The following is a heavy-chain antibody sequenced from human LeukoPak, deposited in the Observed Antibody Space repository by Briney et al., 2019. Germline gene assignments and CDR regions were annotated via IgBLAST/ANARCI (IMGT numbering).Heavy chain of an antibody. Sequence: SVKVSCKASGYTFTSYGISWVRQAPGQGLEWMGGIIPIFGTANYAQKFQGRVTITADEATSTAYMELSSLRSEDTAVYYCARDYGGNSGDYWGQGTLVTVSS. D-gene: IGHD4-23*01. V-gene: IGHV1-69*13. J-gene: IGHJ4*02. CDR3: ARDYGGNSGDY. CDR1: GYTFTSYG. CDR2: IIPIFGTA.